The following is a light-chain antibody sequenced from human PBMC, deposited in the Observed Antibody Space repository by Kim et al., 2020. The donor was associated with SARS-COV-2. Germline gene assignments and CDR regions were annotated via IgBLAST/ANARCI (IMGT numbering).Light chain of an antibody. Sequence: QSALTQPPSASGTPGQSVTISCTGTSSDVGGYNYVSWYQQHPGKSPKLMIYEVSKRPSVVPDRFSGSKSANTDSLTVSGLQAEDEADYYCKSYSGSNKLVFGGGTQLTVL. CDR2: EVS. CDR1: SSDVGGYNY. CDR3: KSYSGSNKLV. J-gene: IGLJ2*01. V-gene: IGLV2-8*01.